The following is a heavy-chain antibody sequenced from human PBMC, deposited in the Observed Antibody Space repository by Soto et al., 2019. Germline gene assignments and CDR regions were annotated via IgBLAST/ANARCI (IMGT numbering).Heavy chain of an antibody. CDR1: GFTFSSYD. Sequence: GGSLRLSCAASGFTFSSYDMHWVRQATGKGLEWVSAIGTAGDTYYPGSVKGRFTISRENAKNSLYLQMNSLRAGDTTVYYCAREALTGDAFDIWGQGTMVTVSS. D-gene: IGHD7-27*01. J-gene: IGHJ3*02. V-gene: IGHV3-13*01. CDR3: AREALTGDAFDI. CDR2: IGTAGDT.